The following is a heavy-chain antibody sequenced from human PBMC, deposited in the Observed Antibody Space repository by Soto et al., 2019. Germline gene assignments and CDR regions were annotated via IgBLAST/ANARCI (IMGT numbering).Heavy chain of an antibody. V-gene: IGHV1-18*01. CDR2: ISAYNGNT. CDR3: ARDYGDYFDYYYYGMDV. CDR1: GYTFTSYG. D-gene: IGHD4-17*01. Sequence: ASVKVSCKASGYTFTSYGISWVRQAPGQGLEWMGWISAYNGNTNYAQKLQGRVTMTTDTSTSTAYMELRSLRSDDTAVYYCARDYGDYFDYYYYGMDVWGHGTTVTVSS. J-gene: IGHJ6*02.